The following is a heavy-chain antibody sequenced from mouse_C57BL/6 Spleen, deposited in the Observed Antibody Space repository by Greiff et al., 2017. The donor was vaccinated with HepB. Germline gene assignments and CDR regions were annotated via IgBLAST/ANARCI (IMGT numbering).Heavy chain of an antibody. V-gene: IGHV5-12*01. J-gene: IGHJ2*01. CDR2: ISNGGGST. D-gene: IGHD2-3*01. Sequence: EVQLVESGGGLVQPGGSLKLSCAASGFTFSDYYMYWVRQTPEKRLEWVAYISNGGGSTYYPDTVKGRFTISRDNAKNTLYLQMSRLKSEDTAMYYCARHVYDGYHYFDYWGQGTTLTVSS. CDR1: GFTFSDYY. CDR3: ARHVYDGYHYFDY.